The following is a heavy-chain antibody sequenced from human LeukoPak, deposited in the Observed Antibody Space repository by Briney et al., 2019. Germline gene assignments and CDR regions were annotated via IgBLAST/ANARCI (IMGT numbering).Heavy chain of an antibody. CDR1: GGTFSSYA. J-gene: IGHJ3*02. Sequence: SVKVSCKASGGTFSSYAISWVRQAPGQGLEWMGGIVPIFGTANYAQKFQGRVTITADESTSTAYMELSSLRSEDTAVYYCAREGTFAVGATTNAFDIWGQGTMVTISS. CDR2: IVPIFGTA. D-gene: IGHD1-26*01. CDR3: AREGTFAVGATTNAFDI. V-gene: IGHV1-69*13.